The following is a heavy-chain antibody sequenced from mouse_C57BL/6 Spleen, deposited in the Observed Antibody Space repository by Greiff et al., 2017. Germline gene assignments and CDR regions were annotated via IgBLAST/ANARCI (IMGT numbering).Heavy chain of an antibody. CDR2: IDPETGGT. CDR1: GYTFTDYE. J-gene: IGHJ2*01. CDR3: TRSVYYFDC. V-gene: IGHV1-15*01. Sequence: QVQLQQSGAELVRPGASVTLSCKASGYTFTDYEMHWVKQTPVHGLEWIGAIDPETGGTAYNQKFKGKAILTADKSSSTAYMELRSLTSEASAVYYCTRSVYYFDCWGQGTTLTVSS.